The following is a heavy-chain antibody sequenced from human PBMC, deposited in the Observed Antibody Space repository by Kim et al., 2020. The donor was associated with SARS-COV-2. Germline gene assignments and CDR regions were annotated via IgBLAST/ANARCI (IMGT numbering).Heavy chain of an antibody. CDR2: IIPVFGTA. V-gene: IGHV1-69*13. D-gene: IGHD2-15*01. CDR1: GGTFSSYA. CDR3: AKPPPVIAAIYYYDYDMDV. J-gene: IGHJ6*02. Sequence: SVKVSCKASGGTFSSYAISWVRQAPGQGLEWMGGIIPVFGTANYAQKFQGRVTITADESTNTAYMELSSLRSEDTAVFYCAKPPPVIAAIYYYDYDMDVWGQGTTVTVSS.